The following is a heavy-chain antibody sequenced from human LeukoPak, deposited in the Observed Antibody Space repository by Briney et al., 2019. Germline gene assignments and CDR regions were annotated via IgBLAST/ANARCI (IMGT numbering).Heavy chain of an antibody. CDR3: ARGGYFDWFPTPYYYYGMDV. Sequence: GGSLRLSCAASEFTFSSYEMNWVRQAPGKGLEWVSYISSSGSTIYYADSVKGRFTISSDNAKNSLYLQMNSLRAEDTAVYYCARGGYFDWFPTPYYYYGMDVWGQGTTVTVSS. D-gene: IGHD3-9*01. J-gene: IGHJ6*02. V-gene: IGHV3-48*03. CDR1: EFTFSSYE. CDR2: ISSSGSTI.